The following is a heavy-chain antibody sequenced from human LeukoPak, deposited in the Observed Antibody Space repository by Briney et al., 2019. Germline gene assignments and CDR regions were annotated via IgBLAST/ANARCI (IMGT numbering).Heavy chain of an antibody. V-gene: IGHV3-21*01. Sequence: PGGSLRLSCAASGFTFSSYSMNWVRQAPGKGLEWVSSISSSSSYIYYADSVKGRFTISRDNAKNSLYLQMNSLRAEDTAVYYCASASITMVPNSKNDYWGQGTLVTVSS. J-gene: IGHJ4*02. D-gene: IGHD3-10*01. CDR3: ASASITMVPNSKNDY. CDR2: ISSSSSYI. CDR1: GFTFSSYS.